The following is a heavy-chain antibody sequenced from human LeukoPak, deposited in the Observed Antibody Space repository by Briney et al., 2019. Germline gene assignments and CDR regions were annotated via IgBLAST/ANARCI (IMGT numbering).Heavy chain of an antibody. CDR3: ARMERFGELPHGYNDY. J-gene: IGHJ4*02. Sequence: GGSLRLSCAASGFTFSDYYMSWIRQAPGKGLEWVSYISSSGSTIYYADSVKGRFTISRDSAKSSLYLQMNSLRAEDTAVYYCARMERFGELPHGYNDYWGQGTLVTVSS. D-gene: IGHD3-10*01. CDR1: GFTFSDYY. CDR2: ISSSGSTI. V-gene: IGHV3-11*01.